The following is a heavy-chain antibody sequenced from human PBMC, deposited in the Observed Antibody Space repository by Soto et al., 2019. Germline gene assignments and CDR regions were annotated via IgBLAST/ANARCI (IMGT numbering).Heavy chain of an antibody. CDR3: ARVGGVGAPPGTDF. CDR1: GGTFSSYV. Sequence: QLEQSGAEVKKPGSSVKISCKASGGTFSSYVISWLRQAPGQGLEWMGGVIPILGQAYYAPNLQGRVTITADGSTRTAYLELNRLTSADTAVYFCARVGGVGAPPGTDFWGQGTLVTVSS. V-gene: IGHV1-69*01. J-gene: IGHJ4*02. CDR2: VIPILGQA. D-gene: IGHD1-26*01.